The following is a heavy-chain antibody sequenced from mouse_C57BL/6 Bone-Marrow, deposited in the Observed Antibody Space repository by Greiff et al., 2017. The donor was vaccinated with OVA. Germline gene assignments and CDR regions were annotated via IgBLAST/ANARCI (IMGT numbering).Heavy chain of an antibody. Sequence: EVMLVESGAELVRPGASVKLSCTASGFNIKDDYMHWVKQRPEQGLEWIGWIDPENGDTEYASKFQGKATITADTSSNTAYLQLSSLTSEDTAVYYCTSTVVAHYYAMDYWGQGTSVTVSS. CDR1: GFNIKDDY. CDR3: TSTVVAHYYAMDY. J-gene: IGHJ4*01. CDR2: IDPENGDT. V-gene: IGHV14-4*01. D-gene: IGHD1-1*01.